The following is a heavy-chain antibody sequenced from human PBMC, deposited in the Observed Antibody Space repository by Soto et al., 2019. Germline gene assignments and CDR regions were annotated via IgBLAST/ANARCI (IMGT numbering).Heavy chain of an antibody. V-gene: IGHV3-48*03. CDR1: GFTFSSHE. CDR3: ARGGVY. D-gene: IGHD2-8*01. J-gene: IGHJ1*01. CDR2: ISGSGSTI. Sequence: PGGSLRLSCEATGFTFSSHEMNWIRQTPGKRLEWIAKISGSGSTINYADSVKGRFTTSRDNVQRTLHLQMDSLRVEDTGVYYCARGGVYWGRGTLVTVS.